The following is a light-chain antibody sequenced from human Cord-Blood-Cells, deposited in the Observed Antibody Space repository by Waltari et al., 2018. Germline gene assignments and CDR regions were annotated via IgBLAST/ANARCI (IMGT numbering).Light chain of an antibody. CDR1: QGISSY. V-gene: IGKV1-8*01. Sequence: AIRITPSPSSLSASTGDRVTITCRASQGISSYLAWYQQKPGKAPKLLIYAASTLQSGVPSRFSGSGSGTDFTLTISCLQSEDFATYYCQQYYSYPYTFGQGTKLEIK. J-gene: IGKJ2*01. CDR3: QQYYSYPYT. CDR2: AAS.